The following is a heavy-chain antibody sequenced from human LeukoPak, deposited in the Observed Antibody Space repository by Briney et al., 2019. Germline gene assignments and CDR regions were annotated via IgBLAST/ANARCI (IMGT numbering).Heavy chain of an antibody. CDR2: IYTSGST. D-gene: IGHD5-12*01. CDR1: GDSISNYY. CDR3: AGAEINWLRSPGTLYYIHT. J-gene: IGHJ5*02. Sequence: SETLSLTCTVSGDSISNYYWSWIRQPAGKGLEWIGRIYTSGSTNYNPSLKSRVTISVNTSKNQFSLKVTSVTAADTAVYYCAGAEINWLRSPGTLYYIHTWGQGTLVTVSS. V-gene: IGHV4-4*07.